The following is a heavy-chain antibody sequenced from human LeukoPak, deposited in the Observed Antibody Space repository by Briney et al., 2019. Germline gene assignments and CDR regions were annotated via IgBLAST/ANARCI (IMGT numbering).Heavy chain of an antibody. V-gene: IGHV3-7*01. CDR3: ARSLTGYSSSWYYYYYYMDV. Sequence: GGSLRLSCAASGFTFSSYWMSWVRQAPGKGLEWVANIKQDGSEKYHVDSVKGRFTISRDNAKNSLYLQMNSLRAEDTAVYYCARSLTGYSSSWYYYYYYMDVWGKGTTVTVSS. CDR1: GFTFSSYW. D-gene: IGHD6-13*01. J-gene: IGHJ6*03. CDR2: IKQDGSEK.